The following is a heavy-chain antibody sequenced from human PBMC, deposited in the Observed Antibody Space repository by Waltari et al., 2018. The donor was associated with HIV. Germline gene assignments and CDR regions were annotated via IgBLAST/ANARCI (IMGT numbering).Heavy chain of an antibody. CDR1: GGSFNGYY. Sequence: VQLQQWGTGRLMPSEPLPLTCAVYGGSFNGYYCTWIRQSPGNGLEWIGEVDDRGDTNYNPSLKSRLTISVDTSKNQFSLKLTSMTTADTGLYYCARGPHTSIFGVVKYFQPWGQGTLVTVSS. J-gene: IGHJ1*01. V-gene: IGHV4-34*02. CDR2: VDDRGDT. D-gene: IGHD3-3*01. CDR3: ARGPHTSIFGVVKYFQP.